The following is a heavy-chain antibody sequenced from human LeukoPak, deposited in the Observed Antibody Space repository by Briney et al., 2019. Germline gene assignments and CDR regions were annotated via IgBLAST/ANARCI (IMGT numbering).Heavy chain of an antibody. CDR3: ARDGMASGLDY. J-gene: IGHJ4*02. CDR1: GFTFNTYP. V-gene: IGHV3-30*04. Sequence: QPGGSLRLSCAASGFTFNTYPMHWVRQAPGKGLEWVAVISRDARNKYYADSVKGRFTISRDNAKNSLYLQMNSLRAEDTAVYYCARDGMASGLDYWGQGTLVTVSS. CDR2: ISRDARNK. D-gene: IGHD3-10*01.